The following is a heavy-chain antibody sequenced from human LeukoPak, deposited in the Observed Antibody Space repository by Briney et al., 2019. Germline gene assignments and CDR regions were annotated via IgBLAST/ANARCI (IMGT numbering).Heavy chain of an antibody. D-gene: IGHD4-17*01. CDR1: GGSISNYY. Sequence: SETLSLTCTVSGGSISNYYWNWIRQPAGKGLEWIGRIYTSGSTNYNPSLKSRVTMSVDTSKNQFSLKLSSVTAADTAVYYCARLPGRRGMTTVTNFDYWGQGTLVTVSS. J-gene: IGHJ4*02. V-gene: IGHV4-4*07. CDR3: ARLPGRRGMTTVTNFDY. CDR2: IYTSGST.